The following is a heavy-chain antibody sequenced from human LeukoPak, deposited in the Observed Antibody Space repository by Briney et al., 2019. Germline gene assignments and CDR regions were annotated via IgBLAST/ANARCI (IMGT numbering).Heavy chain of an antibody. D-gene: IGHD3-3*01. CDR3: AKGYDSLDY. Sequence: GRSLRLSCAASGFTFDDYAVHWVRQAPGKGLEWVSGISWNSGSIGYADSVKGRFTISRDNAKNSLYLQMNSLRAEDTALYYCAKGYDSLDYWGQGTLVTVSS. J-gene: IGHJ4*02. V-gene: IGHV3-9*01. CDR1: GFTFDDYA. CDR2: ISWNSGSI.